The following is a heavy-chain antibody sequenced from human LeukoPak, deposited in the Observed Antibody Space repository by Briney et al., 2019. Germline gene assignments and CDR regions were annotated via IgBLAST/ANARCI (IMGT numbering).Heavy chain of an antibody. CDR2: ISHSGTT. J-gene: IGHJ4*02. CDR3: TRENRPFCPFAY. Sequence: SETLSLTCAVSGGSIDITNYWSWVRQAPGKGLEWIGEISHSGTTNYSPSLRSRVAMSLDRANNHFSLNLTSVTDADTAVYYCTRENRPFCPFAYWGQGVLVTVSS. CDR1: GGSIDITNY. D-gene: IGHD2/OR15-2a*01. V-gene: IGHV4-4*02.